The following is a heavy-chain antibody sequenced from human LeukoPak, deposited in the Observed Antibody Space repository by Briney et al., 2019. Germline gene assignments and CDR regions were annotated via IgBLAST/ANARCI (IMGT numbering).Heavy chain of an antibody. Sequence: GGSLRLSCAASGFNLSSSGMHWVRQAPGKGLEWVAVISYDGSNKYYTDSVKGRFSISRDSSKRTLYLQMNSLRAEDTAVYYCAKARARSFWGMDVWGQGTTVTVSS. D-gene: IGHD3-16*01. CDR2: ISYDGSNK. V-gene: IGHV3-30*18. CDR1: GFNLSSSG. J-gene: IGHJ6*02. CDR3: AKARARSFWGMDV.